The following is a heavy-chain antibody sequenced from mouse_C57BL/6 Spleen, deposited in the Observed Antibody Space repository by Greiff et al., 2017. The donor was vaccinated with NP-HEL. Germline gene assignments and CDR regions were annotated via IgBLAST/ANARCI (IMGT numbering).Heavy chain of an antibody. D-gene: IGHD1-1*01. CDR3: ARGNLYGSRAFDY. V-gene: IGHV1-54*01. Sequence: QVHVKQSGAELVRPGTSVKVSCKASGYAFTNYLIEWVKQRPGQGLEWIGVINPGSGGTNYNEKFKGKATLTADKSSSTAYMQLSSLTSEDSAVYFCARGNLYGSRAFDYWGQGTTLTVSS. J-gene: IGHJ2*01. CDR2: INPGSGGT. CDR1: GYAFTNYL.